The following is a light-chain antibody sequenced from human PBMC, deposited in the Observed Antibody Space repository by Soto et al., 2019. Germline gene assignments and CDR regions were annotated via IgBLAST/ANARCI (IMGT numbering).Light chain of an antibody. J-gene: IGLJ1*01. Sequence: QSALTQPASVSGPPGQSITISCTGTSSDVGGYNYVTWYQQHPGKAPKLLIYEVDSRPSGVSNRFSGSKSGNTASLTISGLQAEDEADYYCSSYAVTSPYVFVTGTKLAVL. CDR1: SSDVGGYNY. CDR3: SSYAVTSPYV. V-gene: IGLV2-14*01. CDR2: EVD.